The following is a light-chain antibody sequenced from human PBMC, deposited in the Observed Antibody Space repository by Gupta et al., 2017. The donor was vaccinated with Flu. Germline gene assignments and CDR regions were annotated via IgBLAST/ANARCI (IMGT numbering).Light chain of an antibody. CDR3: QQSYSTPLT. J-gene: IGKJ4*01. Sequence: DIQMTHSPSSLSASVGDRVTITCRASQSISIYLNWYQQKPGQAPKLLIYAASSLQSGVPSRFSGSGSGTDLTLTISSLQPEDCATYYCQQSYSTPLTFGGGTKVEIK. CDR1: QSISIY. CDR2: AAS. V-gene: IGKV1-39*01.